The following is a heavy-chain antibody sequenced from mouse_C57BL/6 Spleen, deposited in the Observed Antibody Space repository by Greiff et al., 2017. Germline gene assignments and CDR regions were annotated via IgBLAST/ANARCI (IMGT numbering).Heavy chain of an antibody. D-gene: IGHD1-3*01. CDR1: GYTFTSYW. V-gene: IGHV1-69*01. CDR3: ARSLNGGAWFAY. Sequence: QVQLQQPGAELVMPGASVKLSCKASGYTFTSYWMHWVKQRPGQGLEWIGEIDPSDSYTNYNQKFKGKSTLTVDKSSSTAYMQLISLTSEESAVYYCARSLNGGAWFAYWGQGTLVTVSA. J-gene: IGHJ3*01. CDR2: IDPSDSYT.